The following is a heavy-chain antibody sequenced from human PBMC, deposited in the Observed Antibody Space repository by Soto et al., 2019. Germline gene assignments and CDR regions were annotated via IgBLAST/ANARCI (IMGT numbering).Heavy chain of an antibody. CDR2: IYWDDDK. V-gene: IGHV2-5*02. Sequence: QITLKESGPTLVKPTQTLTLTCTFSRFSLSTNGVGVGWIRQPPGKALEWLALIYWDDDKRYSPSLKSRLTITKDTSKNQVVLTMTNMDPVDTATYYCAHSGYYDSSGYKGLYYYYGMDVWGQGTTVTVSS. CDR1: RFSLSTNGVG. J-gene: IGHJ6*02. CDR3: AHSGYYDSSGYKGLYYYYGMDV. D-gene: IGHD3-22*01.